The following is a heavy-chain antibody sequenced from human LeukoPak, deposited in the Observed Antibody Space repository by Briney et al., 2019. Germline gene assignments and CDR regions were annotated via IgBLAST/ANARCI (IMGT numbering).Heavy chain of an antibody. CDR1: GFSVSNYY. CDR3: TRGQSYCGADCYSD. J-gene: IGHJ4*02. CDR2: MYTGGGR. D-gene: IGHD2-21*02. Sequence: GSLRLSCAASGFSVSNYYMSWVRPPPGEGLEWVSVMYTGGGRYYGDSVKGRFTISRDNSKNTVFLQMNSLRVEDTALYYCTRGQSYCGADCYSDWGQGTLVTVSS. V-gene: IGHV3-66*01.